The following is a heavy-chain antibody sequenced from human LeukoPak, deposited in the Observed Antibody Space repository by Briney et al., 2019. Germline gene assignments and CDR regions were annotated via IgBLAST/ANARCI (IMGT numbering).Heavy chain of an antibody. Sequence: SETLSLTCAVSGGSVRSYYSSWIRHPAGKGLEWIGQIYTSGTSNYNPSLKSRLTMSVDTSTNQVSLKLSSVTAADTAVYYCARDTHISLIVVGDAFEIWGQGTMVTVSS. J-gene: IGHJ3*02. CDR3: ARDTHISLIVVGDAFEI. V-gene: IGHV4-4*07. CDR1: GGSVRSYY. D-gene: IGHD3-22*01. CDR2: IYTSGTS.